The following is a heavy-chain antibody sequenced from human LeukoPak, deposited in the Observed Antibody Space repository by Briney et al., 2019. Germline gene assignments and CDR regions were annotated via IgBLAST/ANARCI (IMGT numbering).Heavy chain of an antibody. V-gene: IGHV4-39*07. CDR1: GGSISSSSYY. J-gene: IGHJ5*02. D-gene: IGHD3-3*01. Sequence: SETLSLTCTVSGGSISSSSYYWGWIRQPPGKGLEWIGSIYYSGSTYYNPSLKSRVTISVDTSKNQFSLKLSSVTAADTAVYYCARVLRFVDSTRGFDPWGQGTLVTVSS. CDR2: IYYSGST. CDR3: ARVLRFVDSTRGFDP.